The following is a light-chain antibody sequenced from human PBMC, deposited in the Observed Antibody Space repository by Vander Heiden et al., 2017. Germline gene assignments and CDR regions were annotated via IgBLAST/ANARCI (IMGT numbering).Light chain of an antibody. V-gene: IGKV3-15*01. CDR3: QQYNNWPPWT. J-gene: IGKJ1*01. Sequence: VMTHSPPTLSVSPGERATLTCRASQSVSSNLAWYQQKPGQAPRLLIYGASTRATGIPARFSGSGSGTEFTLTISSLQSEDFAVYYCQQYNNWPPWTFGQGTKVEIK. CDR2: GAS. CDR1: QSVSSN.